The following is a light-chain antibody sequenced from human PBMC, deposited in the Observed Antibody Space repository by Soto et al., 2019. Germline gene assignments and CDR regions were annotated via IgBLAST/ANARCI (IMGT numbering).Light chain of an antibody. CDR3: QYYDSSLSGYV. CDR2: GNS. CDR1: SSNIGAGYD. Sequence: QSVVTQPPSGSGAPGQRVTISCTGSSSNIGAGYDVHWYQQLPGTAPKLLIYGNSNRPSGVPDRFSGSKSGTSASLAITGLQAEDEADYYCQYYDSSLSGYVFGTGTKVTVL. J-gene: IGLJ1*01. V-gene: IGLV1-40*02.